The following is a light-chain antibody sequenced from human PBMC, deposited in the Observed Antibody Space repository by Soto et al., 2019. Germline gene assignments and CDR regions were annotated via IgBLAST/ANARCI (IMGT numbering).Light chain of an antibody. CDR2: DVR. CDR1: RSDVGGYNF. J-gene: IGLJ2*01. V-gene: IGLV2-14*03. Sequence: QSALTQPASVSGSPGQSITISCTGTRSDVGGYNFVSWYQQHPGKAPKFIIYDVRNRPSGVSNRFSGSRSGNTASLTISGLQADDEADYYCSSYTSSSTVIFGGGTKLTVL. CDR3: SSYTSSSTVI.